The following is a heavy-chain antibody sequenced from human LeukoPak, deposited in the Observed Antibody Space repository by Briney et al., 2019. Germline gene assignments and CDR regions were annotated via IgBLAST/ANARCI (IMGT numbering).Heavy chain of an antibody. V-gene: IGHV3-48*02. Sequence: GGSLRLSCEAPGFPFGGYVMSWVRQAPGKGLEWIAYINHNAEMIFYPDFVKGRFTISRDNAKNSLYLQMNALRYGDTAMYYCARDHDWAFDLWGQGTLVTVSS. CDR2: INHNAEMI. CDR1: GFPFGGYV. J-gene: IGHJ4*02. D-gene: IGHD3-9*01. CDR3: ARDHDWAFDL.